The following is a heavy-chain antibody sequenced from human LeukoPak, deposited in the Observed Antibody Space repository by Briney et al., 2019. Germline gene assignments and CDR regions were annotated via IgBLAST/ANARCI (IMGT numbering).Heavy chain of an antibody. CDR2: IMGGTDGGTT. J-gene: IGHJ4*02. V-gene: IGHV3-15*01. CDR1: GFTFSNAW. D-gene: IGHD2-21*02. CDR3: TTRKRYCGGDCYPLDY. Sequence: GASVRLSCAASGFTFSNAWMNWVRQAPGKGLEWVGRIMGGTDGGTTDYAAPVKGRFTISRDDSKNTLYLQMNSLKTEDTAVYYCTTRKRYCGGDCYPLDYWGQGTLVT.